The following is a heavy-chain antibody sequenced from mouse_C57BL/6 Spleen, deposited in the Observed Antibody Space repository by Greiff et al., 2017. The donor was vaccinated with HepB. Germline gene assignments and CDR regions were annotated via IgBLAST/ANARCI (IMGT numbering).Heavy chain of an antibody. Sequence: QVQLQQSGPELVKPGASVKLSCKASGYTFTSYDINWVKQRPGQGLEWIGWIYPRDGSTKYNEKFKGKATLTVDTSSSTAYMGLHSLTSEDSAVYFWASGDYDGGGYAMDYWGQGTSVTVSS. J-gene: IGHJ4*01. CDR2: IYPRDGST. V-gene: IGHV1-85*01. CDR1: GYTFTSYD. CDR3: ASGDYDGGGYAMDY. D-gene: IGHD2-4*01.